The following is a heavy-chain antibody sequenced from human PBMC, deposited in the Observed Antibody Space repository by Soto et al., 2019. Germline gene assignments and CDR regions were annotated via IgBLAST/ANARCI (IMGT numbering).Heavy chain of an antibody. V-gene: IGHV1-46*01. D-gene: IGHD6-13*01. CDR3: ARVIFAAAGQWLDS. CDR1: GYTFTSYY. Sequence: ASVKVSCKASGYTFTSYYMHWLRQAPGQGIEWLGIINPSGGSTSYAQKFQGRVTMTRDTSTSKVHMELSGLRSEDTAVYYCARVIFAAAGQWLDSWGQGTLVTVSS. CDR2: INPSGGST. J-gene: IGHJ4*02.